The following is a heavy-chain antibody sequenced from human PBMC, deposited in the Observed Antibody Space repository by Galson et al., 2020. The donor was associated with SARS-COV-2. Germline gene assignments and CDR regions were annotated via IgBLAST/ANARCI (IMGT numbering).Heavy chain of an antibody. J-gene: IGHJ6*02. CDR3: ARNEREGSYYGEVGYYYGMDV. CDR2: INHSGST. Sequence: SETLSLTCAVYGGSFSGYYWSWIRQPPGKGLEWIGEINHSGSTNYNPSLKSRVTISVDTSKNQFSLKLSSVTAADTAVYYCARNEREGSYYGEVGYYYGMDVWGQGTTVTVSS. D-gene: IGHD1-26*01. CDR1: GGSFSGYY. V-gene: IGHV4-34*01.